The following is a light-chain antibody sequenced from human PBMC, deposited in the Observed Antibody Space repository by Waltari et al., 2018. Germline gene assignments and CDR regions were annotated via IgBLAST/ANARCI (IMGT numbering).Light chain of an antibody. CDR3: CSYAGSLWV. CDR2: DVS. V-gene: IGLV2-11*01. Sequence: SWYQQHPGKAPKLMIYDVSKRPSGVPDRFSGSKSGNTASLTISGLQAEDEADYYCCSYAGSLWVFGGGTKLTV. J-gene: IGLJ3*02.